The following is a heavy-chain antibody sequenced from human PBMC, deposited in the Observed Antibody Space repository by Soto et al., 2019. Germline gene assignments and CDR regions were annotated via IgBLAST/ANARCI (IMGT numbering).Heavy chain of an antibody. V-gene: IGHV3-30*03. Sequence: QVKLVESRGGVVQPGRSLRLSCAASGFPFTSYGMHWVREGPDKGLEWVAIISYDGSDKYYADSVKGRFTISIDNSKNTLYLQMNSLRPEDTALYYCVGGQYYFDYRGQGTLVIVSS. CDR3: VGGQYYFDY. D-gene: IGHD3-10*01. CDR1: GFPFTSYG. J-gene: IGHJ4*02. CDR2: ISYDGSDK.